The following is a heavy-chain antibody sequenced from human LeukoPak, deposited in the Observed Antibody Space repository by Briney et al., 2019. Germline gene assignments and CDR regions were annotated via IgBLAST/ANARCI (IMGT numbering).Heavy chain of an antibody. V-gene: IGHV3-21*01. D-gene: IGHD6-19*01. CDR3: AREGSGASLAYYFDY. CDR1: GFTFSSYS. CDR2: ISSSSSYI. Sequence: GGSLRLSCAASGFTFSSYSMNWVRQAPGKGLEWASSISSSSSYIYYADSVKGRFTISRDNAKNSLYLQMNSLRAEDTAVYYCAREGSGASLAYYFDYWGQGTLVTVSS. J-gene: IGHJ4*02.